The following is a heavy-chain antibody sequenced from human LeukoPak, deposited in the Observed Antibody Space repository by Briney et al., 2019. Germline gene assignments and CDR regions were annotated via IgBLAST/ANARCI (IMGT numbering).Heavy chain of an antibody. Sequence: ASVKVSCKAAGYTFTGYYMHWVRQAPGQGLEWMGWINPNSGGTNYAQKLQGWVTMTRYTPISTAYMELSRLRSDDTAVYYCARGPGYCSSTSCYWWFDPWGQGTLVTVSS. J-gene: IGHJ5*02. CDR2: INPNSGGT. CDR1: GYTFTGYY. V-gene: IGHV1-2*04. CDR3: ARGPGYCSSTSCYWWFDP. D-gene: IGHD2-2*01.